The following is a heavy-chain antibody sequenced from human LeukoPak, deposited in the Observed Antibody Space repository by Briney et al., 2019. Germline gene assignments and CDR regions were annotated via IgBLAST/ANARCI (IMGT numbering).Heavy chain of an antibody. V-gene: IGHV4-59*01. CDR2: IYHSGFT. J-gene: IGHJ2*01. D-gene: IGHD5-12*01. CDR1: GGSISVYY. CDR3: ARDQRCSRFDGGCDQWYFDL. Sequence: SETLSLNCTVSGGSISVYYGSWLRKPPGKGLEWIGYIYHSGFTDYNPSLRSRLTISVDTSRNQFSLKLTPATAADTAIYYCARDQRCSRFDGGCDQWYFDLWGRGTLVTVSS.